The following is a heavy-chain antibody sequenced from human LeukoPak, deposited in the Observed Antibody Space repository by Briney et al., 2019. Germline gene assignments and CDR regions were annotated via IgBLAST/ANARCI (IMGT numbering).Heavy chain of an antibody. V-gene: IGHV1-2*02. CDR1: GYTFTAYY. J-gene: IGHJ4*02. D-gene: IGHD2-21*01. CDR2: IDTNTGDT. Sequence: ASVNVSCKASGYTFTAYYMHWVRQAPGQGLEWMGWIDTNTGDTKYAQKFQGRLTITRDTSTGTAYMELRSLISGDTAVYYCASEAFCAGKTCHLQRVASWGPGTLLTVSS. CDR3: ASEAFCAGKTCHLQRVAS.